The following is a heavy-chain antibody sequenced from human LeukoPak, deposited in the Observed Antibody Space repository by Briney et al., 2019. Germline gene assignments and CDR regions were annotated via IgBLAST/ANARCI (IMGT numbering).Heavy chain of an antibody. D-gene: IGHD1-26*01. CDR1: GYTFTHYY. J-gene: IGHJ6*02. CDR3: ARGGNSGSYYDSYYYYGMDV. Sequence: ASVTDSFMSSGYTFTHYYMHWVRQAPGRGLEWMGWINPNSGGTNYAQKVQSRVTMTRDTSISTAYMELSRLRSDDTAVYYCARGGNSGSYYDSYYYYGMDVWGQGTTVTVSS. CDR2: INPNSGGT. V-gene: IGHV1-2*02.